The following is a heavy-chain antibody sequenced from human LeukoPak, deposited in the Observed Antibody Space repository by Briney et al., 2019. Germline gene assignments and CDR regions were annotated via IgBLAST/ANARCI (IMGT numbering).Heavy chain of an antibody. CDR1: GVSISNYC. CDR2: IYTSETP. CDR3: ARGDYYDTSGYALDY. J-gene: IGHJ4*02. Sequence: MTSETLSLTCTVSGVSISNYCWTWSRQPAGKGLEWLGRIYTSETPNYNPSLRSRVTMSLDTSKNQFSLMLNSVTAADTAVYYCARGDYYDTSGYALDYWGRGTLVTVSS. D-gene: IGHD3-22*01. V-gene: IGHV4-4*07.